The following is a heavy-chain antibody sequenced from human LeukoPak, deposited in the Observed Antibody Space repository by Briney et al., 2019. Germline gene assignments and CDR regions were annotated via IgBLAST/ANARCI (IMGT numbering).Heavy chain of an antibody. CDR2: ISSSSSTI. CDR3: ARDDGDYAHPVDY. V-gene: IGHV3-48*04. CDR1: GFTFSSYS. J-gene: IGHJ4*02. D-gene: IGHD4-17*01. Sequence: GGSLRLSCAASGFTFSSYSMNWVRQAPGKGLEWVSYISSSSSTIYYADSVKGRFTISRDNAKNSLYLQMNNLRAEDTAMYYCARDDGDYAHPVDYWGQGTLVTVSS.